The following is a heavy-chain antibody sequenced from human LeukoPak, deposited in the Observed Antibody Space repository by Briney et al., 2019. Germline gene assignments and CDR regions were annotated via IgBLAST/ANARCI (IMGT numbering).Heavy chain of an antibody. CDR3: ASLWCSGGSCYSGLNFDY. Sequence: SETLSLTCAGSGVSISSSNWWSWVRQPPGKGLEWIGEIYHSGSTNYNPSLKSRVTISVDKSKNQFSLKLSSVTAADTAVYYCASLWCSGGSCYSGLNFDYWGQGTLVTVSS. J-gene: IGHJ4*02. CDR1: GVSISSSNW. CDR2: IYHSGST. D-gene: IGHD2-15*01. V-gene: IGHV4-4*02.